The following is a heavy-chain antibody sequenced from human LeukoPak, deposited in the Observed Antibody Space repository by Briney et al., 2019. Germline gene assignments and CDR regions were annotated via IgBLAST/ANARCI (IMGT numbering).Heavy chain of an antibody. CDR1: GGSISSSSYY. Sequence: PSETLSLTCTVSGGSISSSSYYWGWIRQPPGKGLEWIGSIYYSGSTYYNPSLKSRVTISVDTSKNQLSLKLNSVTAADTAVYYCARHRSLIRYRVFDYWGQGTLVTVSS. J-gene: IGHJ4*02. CDR2: IYYSGST. D-gene: IGHD5-12*01. CDR3: ARHRSLIRYRVFDY. V-gene: IGHV4-39*01.